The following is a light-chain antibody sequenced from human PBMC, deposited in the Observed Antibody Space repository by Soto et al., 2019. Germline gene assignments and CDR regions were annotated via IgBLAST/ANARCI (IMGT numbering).Light chain of an antibody. CDR3: QHRYSWPPLT. J-gene: IGKJ4*01. Sequence: DIVLTQSPATLSLSPGERATLSCRASQSVSNYLAWYQQKPGQAPRLLIYDAFNRATGIPPRFSGSGSGTDFPPIISSLDHEDFAVYYCQHRYSWPPLTFGGGTKVEIK. CDR1: QSVSNY. V-gene: IGKV3-11*01. CDR2: DAF.